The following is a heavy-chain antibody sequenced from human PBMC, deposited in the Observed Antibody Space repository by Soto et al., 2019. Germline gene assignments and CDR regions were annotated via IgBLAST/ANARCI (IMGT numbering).Heavy chain of an antibody. CDR2: IKSKTDGGTT. V-gene: IGHV3-15*01. CDR3: TTDGHVPASGMDV. Sequence: EVQLVESGGGLVKPGGSLRLSCAASGFTFSNAWMSWVRQAPGKGLEWVGRIKSKTDGGTTDYAAPVKGRFTISRDDSKNTLYLRMNSLKTEYTAVYYFTTDGHVPASGMDVWGQWTTVTVSS. J-gene: IGHJ6*02. CDR1: GFTFSNAW.